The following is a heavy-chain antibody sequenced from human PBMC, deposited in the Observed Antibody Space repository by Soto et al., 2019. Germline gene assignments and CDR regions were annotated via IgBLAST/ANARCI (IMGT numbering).Heavy chain of an antibody. J-gene: IGHJ4*02. CDR2: ISPMFGAA. V-gene: IGHV1-69*19. Sequence: QVQLVQSGAEMKKPGSSVKVSCQSSGGTFNTYAMNWVRQAPGQGPEWMGDISPMFGAANYAPKVQGRVTITADEATGTSYMQSSSLTSEDTALYFCAREVHVHTPAFVYWGQGTLVTVSS. D-gene: IGHD3-16*01. CDR3: AREVHVHTPAFVY. CDR1: GGTFNTYA.